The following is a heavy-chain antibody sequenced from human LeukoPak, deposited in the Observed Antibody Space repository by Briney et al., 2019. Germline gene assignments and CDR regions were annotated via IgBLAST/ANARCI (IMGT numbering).Heavy chain of an antibody. V-gene: IGHV1-18*01. J-gene: IGHJ5*02. CDR3: ARVRYSWNYGGAAYNWFDP. D-gene: IGHD1-7*01. CDR1: GYTFTSYG. Sequence: GASVKVSCKASGYTFTSYGISWVRQAPGQGLEWMGWISAYNGNTNYAQKLQGRVTMTTDTSTSTAYMELRSLRSDDTAVYYCARVRYSWNYGGAAYNWFDPWGQGTLVTVSS. CDR2: ISAYNGNT.